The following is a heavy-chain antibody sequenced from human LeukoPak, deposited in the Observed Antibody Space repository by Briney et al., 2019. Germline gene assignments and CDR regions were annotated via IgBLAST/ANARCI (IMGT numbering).Heavy chain of an antibody. J-gene: IGHJ5*02. CDR1: GDSVSGSSYY. V-gene: IGHV4-39*01. Sequence: SETLSPTCTVSGDSVSGSSYYWGWIRQPPGKGLEWIGSIYYSGTTSYNPSLKSRVTISVDTSKNQFSLMLTSVTASDTAVYFCGGAATGTVGWFDPWGQGTLVTVSS. CDR3: GGAATGTVGWFDP. CDR2: IYYSGTT. D-gene: IGHD6-13*01.